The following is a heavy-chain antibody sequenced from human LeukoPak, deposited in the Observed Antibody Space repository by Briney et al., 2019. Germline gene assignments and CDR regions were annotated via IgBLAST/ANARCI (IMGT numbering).Heavy chain of an antibody. J-gene: IGHJ3*02. CDR3: ARANSSLKNAFDI. CDR2: ISVSGNT. V-gene: IGHV3-23*01. D-gene: IGHD4-23*01. Sequence: GGSLRLSCAASGFTLSSYAMSWVRQAPGKGLEWVSAISVSGNTYHADSVKGRFTISRDNAKNSLYLQMNSLRAEDTALYYCARANSSLKNAFDIWGQGTMVTVSS. CDR1: GFTLSSYA.